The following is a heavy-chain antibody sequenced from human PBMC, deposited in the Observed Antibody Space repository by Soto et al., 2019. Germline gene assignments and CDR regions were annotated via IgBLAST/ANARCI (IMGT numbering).Heavy chain of an antibody. CDR1: GYTFTGYY. CDR2: IDPNSGGT. D-gene: IGHD6-13*01. Sequence: ASVKVSCKASGYTFTGYYMHWVRQAPGQGLEWIGWIDPNSGGTNYAQKFQGWVTMTMDTSISPAYMELRSLRSDDTAVYYCARGSGIPFRAVAGYFDYWGQGTLVTVSS. CDR3: ARGSGIPFRAVAGYFDY. J-gene: IGHJ4*02. V-gene: IGHV1-2*04.